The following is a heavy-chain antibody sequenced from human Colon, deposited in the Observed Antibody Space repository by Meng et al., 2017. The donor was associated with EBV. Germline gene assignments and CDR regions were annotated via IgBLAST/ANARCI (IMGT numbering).Heavy chain of an antibody. D-gene: IGHD1-1*01. CDR1: GGSISSSNW. CDR3: MRDLLVLEKNEV. J-gene: IGHJ2*01. CDR2: IFHSGLT. V-gene: IGHV4-4*02. Sequence: QVHCQESGPGLVNPSETLSLTCAVSGGSISSSNWWGWVRQSPEKGLEWIGEIFHSGLTNYNPSLQSRVTISVDKSKNQFSLEVTSVTAADTAIYYCMRDLLVLEKNEVWGRGTLVTVSS.